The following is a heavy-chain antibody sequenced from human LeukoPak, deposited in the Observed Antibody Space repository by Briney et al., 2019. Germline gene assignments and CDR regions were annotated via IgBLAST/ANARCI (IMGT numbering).Heavy chain of an antibody. CDR2: INPRYGST. CDR3: AREEARDGSTGYYFDY. D-gene: IGHD5-24*01. J-gene: IGHJ4*02. V-gene: IGHV1-46*01. Sequence: ASVKVSCKASGYTFSNYHIHRVRQAPGQGIEWMGIINPRYGSTTYAQKFQGRVTMTRVMSTSTVYMELSSLRSEDTAVYYCAREEARDGSTGYYFDYWGQGTLVTVSS. CDR1: GYTFSNYH.